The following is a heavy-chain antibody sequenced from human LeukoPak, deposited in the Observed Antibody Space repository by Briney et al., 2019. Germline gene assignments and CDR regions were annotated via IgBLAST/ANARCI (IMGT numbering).Heavy chain of an antibody. CDR2: IYYSGST. Sequence: PSETLSLTCTVSGGSISSGDYYWSWIRQPPGKGLEWIGYIYYSGSTNYNPSLKSRVTISVDTSKNQFSLKLSSVTAADTAVYYCARHRYDFWSGYYYNWFDPWGQGTLVTVSS. V-gene: IGHV4-30-4*08. D-gene: IGHD3-3*01. CDR1: GGSISSGDYY. CDR3: ARHRYDFWSGYYYNWFDP. J-gene: IGHJ5*02.